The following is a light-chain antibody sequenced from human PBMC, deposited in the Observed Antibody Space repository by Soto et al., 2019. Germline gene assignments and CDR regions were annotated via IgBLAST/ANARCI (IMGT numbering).Light chain of an antibody. CDR3: QHSYSSPT. CDR1: QNIFTY. CDR2: AAS. Sequence: DIQMTQSPSSLSASVGDRVTITCRASQNIFTYLNWYQQRPGKAPNLLIYAASNLQSGVPSRFSGSGSGTDFTLTISSLQPEDFATYYCQHSYSSPTFGQGTKLEMK. V-gene: IGKV1-39*01. J-gene: IGKJ2*01.